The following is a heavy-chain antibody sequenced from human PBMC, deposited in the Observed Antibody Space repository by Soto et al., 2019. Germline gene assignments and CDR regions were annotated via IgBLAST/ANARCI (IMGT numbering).Heavy chain of an antibody. CDR1: GYSLSIYA. J-gene: IGHJ3*02. Sequence: SLKRSRKGSGYSLSIYAIGWVRQNPGQGLEWMGXIXPXXXTXNXAXKXXXXVTITAHESTSTAYMELSRLRSEDTAVYYCSRDRDHAGMNDGFDIWGQGPMVSVSS. CDR3: SRDRDHAGMNDGFDI. V-gene: IGHV1-69*13. D-gene: IGHD6-13*01. CDR2: IXPXXXTX.